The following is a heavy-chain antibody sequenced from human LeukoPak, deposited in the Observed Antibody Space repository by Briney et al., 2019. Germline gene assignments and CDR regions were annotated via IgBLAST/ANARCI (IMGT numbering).Heavy chain of an antibody. D-gene: IGHD1-26*01. CDR2: INPSGGST. CDR3: ARAPGELHLDY. Sequence: ASVKVSCKASGYTFTSYYMHWVRQAPGQGLEWMGIINPSGGSTSYAQNFQGRVTMTRDTSTSTVYMELSSLRSEDTAVYYCARAPGELHLDYWGQGTLGTVSS. V-gene: IGHV1-46*01. J-gene: IGHJ4*02. CDR1: GYTFTSYY.